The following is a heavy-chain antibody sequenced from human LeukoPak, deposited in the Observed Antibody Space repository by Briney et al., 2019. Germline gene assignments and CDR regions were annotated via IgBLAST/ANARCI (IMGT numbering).Heavy chain of an antibody. CDR1: GITLSNYG. CDR3: AKRGVVIRVFLVGFHKEAYYFDS. J-gene: IGHJ4*02. V-gene: IGHV3-23*01. Sequence: GGSLRLSCAVSGITLSNYGMSWVRQAPGKGLEWVAGISDSGGRTNYADSVKGRFTISRDNPKNTLYLQMNSLRAEDTAVYFCAKRGVVIRVFLVGFHKEAYYFDSWGQGALVTVSS. CDR2: ISDSGGRT. D-gene: IGHD3-10*01.